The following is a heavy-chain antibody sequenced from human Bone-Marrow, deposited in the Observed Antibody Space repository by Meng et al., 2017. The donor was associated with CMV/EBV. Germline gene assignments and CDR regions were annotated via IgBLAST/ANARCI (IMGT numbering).Heavy chain of an antibody. D-gene: IGHD3-22*01. CDR3: AHDSSGYRGWFDP. CDR1: GYTFTSYG. Sequence: ASVMVSCKASGYTFTSYGISWVRQAPGQGLEWMGWISAYNGNTNYAQKLQGRVTMTTDTSTSTAYMELSSLRSEDTAVYYCAHDSSGYRGWFDPWGQGILVTVSS. CDR2: ISAYNGNT. V-gene: IGHV1-18*01. J-gene: IGHJ5*02.